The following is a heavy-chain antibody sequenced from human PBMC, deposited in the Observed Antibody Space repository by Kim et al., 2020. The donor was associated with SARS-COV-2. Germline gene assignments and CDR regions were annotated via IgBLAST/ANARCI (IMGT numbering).Heavy chain of an antibody. V-gene: IGHV1-18*01. Sequence: ASVKVSCKASGYTFTSYGISWVRQAPGQGLDWMGWISAYNGNTNYAQKLQGRVTMTTDTSTSTAYMELRSLKSDDTAVYYFARDRRITIFGVVTHGYSYYYMDVWGKGTTVTVSS. J-gene: IGHJ6*03. CDR2: ISAYNGNT. D-gene: IGHD3-3*01. CDR1: GYTFTSYG. CDR3: ARDRRITIFGVVTHGYSYYYMDV.